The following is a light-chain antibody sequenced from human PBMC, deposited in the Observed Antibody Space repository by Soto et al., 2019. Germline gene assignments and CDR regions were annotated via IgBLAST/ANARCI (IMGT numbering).Light chain of an antibody. CDR2: GAS. CDR1: QSVSSSY. V-gene: IGKV3-20*01. J-gene: IGKJ1*01. CDR3: QQYGSSPRT. Sequence: IVLTQSPATLSLSPGERATLSCRASQSVSSSYLAWYLQKPGQAPRLLMYGASNRATGIPDRFSGSGSGTDFTLTISRLEPEDFAVYYCQQYGSSPRTFGQGTKV.